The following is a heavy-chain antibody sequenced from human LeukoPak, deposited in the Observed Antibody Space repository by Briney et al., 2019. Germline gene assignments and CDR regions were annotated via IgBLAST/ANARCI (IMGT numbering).Heavy chain of an antibody. Sequence: GGSLRLSCAASGFTVSSNYMSWVRQAPGKGLEWVSVIYSGGSTYYADSVKGRFTISRDNSKNTLYLQMNSLRAEDTAVYYCARDTSPYCSSTSCYKGNWFDPWGQGTLVTVSS. V-gene: IGHV3-66*01. CDR1: GFTVSSNY. D-gene: IGHD2-2*02. CDR3: ARDTSPYCSSTSCYKGNWFDP. J-gene: IGHJ5*02. CDR2: IYSGGST.